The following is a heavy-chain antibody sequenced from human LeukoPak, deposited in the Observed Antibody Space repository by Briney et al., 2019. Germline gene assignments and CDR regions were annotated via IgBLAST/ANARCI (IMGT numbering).Heavy chain of an antibody. J-gene: IGHJ4*02. CDR1: GFTFSDFY. D-gene: IGHD4-23*01. Sequence: GGSLRLSCALSGFTFSDFYLSWIRQAPGQGLEWVSYISSSGVNTDYADSVKGRFTISRDNAKNSLYLQMNSLRAEDTAVYYCAKVRDYGANSEVLYWGQGALVTVSS. CDR3: AKVRDYGANSEVLY. V-gene: IGHV3-11*05. CDR2: ISSSGVNT.